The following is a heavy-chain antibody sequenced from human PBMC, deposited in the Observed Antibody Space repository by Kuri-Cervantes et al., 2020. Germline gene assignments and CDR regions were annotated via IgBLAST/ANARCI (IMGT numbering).Heavy chain of an antibody. CDR3: ARRPTPTMVQGVGYYYMDV. V-gene: IGHV4-30-4*01. Sequence: SETLSLTCSVPGGSISSGDYYWSWIRQPPGKGLEWIGYIYYSGSTYYNPSLKSRVTISVDTSKNQFSLKLSSVTAADTAVYYCARRPTPTMVQGVGYYYMDVWGKGTTVTVSS. CDR2: IYYSGST. D-gene: IGHD3-10*01. J-gene: IGHJ6*03. CDR1: GGSISSGDYY.